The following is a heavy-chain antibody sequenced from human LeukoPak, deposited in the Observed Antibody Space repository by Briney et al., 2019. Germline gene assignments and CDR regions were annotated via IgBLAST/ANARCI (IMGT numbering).Heavy chain of an antibody. Sequence: GGSLRLSCAASGFTFSNYWMSWVRQAPGKGLEWVANIKQDESEKYYVDSVKGRFTISRDNAKNSLFLQMNSLRAEDTAVYYCAREAYYSYDSSGYHLDYWGQGTLVTVSS. D-gene: IGHD3-22*01. CDR3: AREAYYSYDSSGYHLDY. J-gene: IGHJ4*02. CDR2: IKQDESEK. V-gene: IGHV3-7*01. CDR1: GFTFSNYW.